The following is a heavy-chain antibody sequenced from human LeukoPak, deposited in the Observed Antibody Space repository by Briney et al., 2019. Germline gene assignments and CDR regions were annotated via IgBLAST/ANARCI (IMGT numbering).Heavy chain of an antibody. Sequence: GGSLRLSCAASDFTFTDYAMNCVRQAPGKGLEWVSSIGSSVILTYYADSVKGRFTISRDNSRNMLYLQMNSLRAEDTAVYYCAKSGSSAVAATIDYWGQGTLVTVSS. CDR3: AKSGSSAVAATIDY. CDR2: IGSSVILT. D-gene: IGHD2-15*01. CDR1: DFTFTDYA. V-gene: IGHV3-23*05. J-gene: IGHJ4*02.